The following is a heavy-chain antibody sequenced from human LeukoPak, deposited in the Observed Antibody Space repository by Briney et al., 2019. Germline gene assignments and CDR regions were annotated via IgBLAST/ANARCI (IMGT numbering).Heavy chain of an antibody. CDR1: GGSISSYY. J-gene: IGHJ3*01. V-gene: IGHV4-59*01. D-gene: IGHD1-26*01. CDR3: AREGVGATDDAFDV. CDR2: IYYSGST. Sequence: PSETLSLTCTVSGGSISSYYWSWIRQPPGKGLEWIGYIYYSGSTNYNSSPKSRVTISVDTSKNQFSLKLRSVTAADTAVYYCAREGVGATDDAFDVWGQGTMVTVSS.